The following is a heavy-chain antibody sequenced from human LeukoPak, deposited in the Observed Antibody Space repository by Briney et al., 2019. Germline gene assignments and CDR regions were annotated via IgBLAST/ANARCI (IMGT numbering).Heavy chain of an antibody. CDR1: GYTLTELS. CDR3: ATDSYSSSWYPLDY. J-gene: IGHJ4*02. V-gene: IGHV1-24*01. CDR2: FDPEDGET. D-gene: IGHD6-13*01. Sequence: GASVKVSCKVSGYTLTELSMHWVRQAPGKGLEWMGGFDPEDGETIYAQKFQGRVTMTEDTSTDTAYMELSSLRSEDTAVYYCATDSYSSSWYPLDYWGQGTLVTVSS.